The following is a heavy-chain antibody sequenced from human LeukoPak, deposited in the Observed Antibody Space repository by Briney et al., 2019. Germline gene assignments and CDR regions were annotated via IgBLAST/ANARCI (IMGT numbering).Heavy chain of an antibody. D-gene: IGHD6-13*01. CDR1: GFTFNSYG. V-gene: IGHV3-33*01. J-gene: IGHJ2*01. CDR2: IWFDGSNK. CDR3: ARGEAAANPSYWYFDL. Sequence: PGGSLRLSCTASGFTFNSYGIHWVRQAPGKRLEWVTVIWFDGSNKYYADFVKGRFTISRDNSKNTLYLQMNSLRAEDTAVYHCARGEAAANPSYWYFDLWGRGTLVTVSS.